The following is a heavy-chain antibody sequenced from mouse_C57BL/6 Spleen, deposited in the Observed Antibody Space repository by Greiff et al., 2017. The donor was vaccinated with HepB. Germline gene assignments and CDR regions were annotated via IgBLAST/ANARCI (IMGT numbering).Heavy chain of an antibody. D-gene: IGHD1-1*01. CDR1: GFSLTSYG. V-gene: IGHV2-2*01. CDR2: IWSGGST. CDR3: ARDYGSSYGGYFDV. Sequence: VQRVESGPGLVQPSQSLSITCTVSGFSLTSYGVHWVRQSPGKGLEWLGVIWSGGSTDYNAAFISRLSISKDNSKSQVFFKMNSLQADDTAIYYCARDYGSSYGGYFDVWGTGTTVTVSS. J-gene: IGHJ1*03.